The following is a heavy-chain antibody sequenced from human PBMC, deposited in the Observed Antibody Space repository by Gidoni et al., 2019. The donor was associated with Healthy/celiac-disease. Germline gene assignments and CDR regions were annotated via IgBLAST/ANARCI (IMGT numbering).Heavy chain of an antibody. CDR3: TTPGLMGI. V-gene: IGHV3-73*01. J-gene: IGHJ4*02. D-gene: IGHD6-13*01. CDR1: GFTFSGSA. Sequence: EVQLVESGGGLVQPGGSLKLSCASSGFTFSGSAMPWVRQASGKGLEWVGRIRSKANSYATAYAASVKGRFTISRDDSKNTAYLQMNSLKTEDTAVYYCTTPGLMGIGGQGTLVTVSS. CDR2: IRSKANSYAT.